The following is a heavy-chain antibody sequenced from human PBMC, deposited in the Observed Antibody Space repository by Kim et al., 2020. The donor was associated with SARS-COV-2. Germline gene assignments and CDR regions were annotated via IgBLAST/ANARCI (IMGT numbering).Heavy chain of an antibody. V-gene: IGHV1-69*13. CDR3: AKASARYGSGSYYFGKMDV. D-gene: IGHD3-10*01. J-gene: IGHJ6*02. CDR1: GGTFSSYA. Sequence: SVKVSCKASGGTFSSYAISWVRQAPGQGLEWMGGIIPIFGTANYAQKFQGRVTITADESTSTAYMELSSLRSEDTAVYYCAKASARYGSGSYYFGKMDVWGQGTTVTVSS. CDR2: IIPIFGTA.